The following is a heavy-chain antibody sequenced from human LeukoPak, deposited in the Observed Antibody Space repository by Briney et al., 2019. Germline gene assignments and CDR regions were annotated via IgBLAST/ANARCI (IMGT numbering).Heavy chain of an antibody. V-gene: IGHV3-23*01. J-gene: IGHJ4*02. CDR1: GFTFSSYA. CDR3: AKESGYDFG. D-gene: IGHD5-12*01. CDR2: ISISGGNT. Sequence: GGSLRLSCAASGFTFSSYAMTWVRQAPGKGLEWVSSISISGGNTYYADSLKGRFIISRDNSKNTLFLQMNSLRAEDTAAYYCAKESGYDFGGGQGTPVTVSS.